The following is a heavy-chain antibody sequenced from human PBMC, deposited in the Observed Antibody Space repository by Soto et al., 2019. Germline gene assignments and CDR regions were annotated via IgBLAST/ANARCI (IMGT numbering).Heavy chain of an antibody. V-gene: IGHV3-23*01. CDR3: AKVRSTTIFDVVSLFDY. Sequence: GWSLRLSCTVSGFAFNNYGINWVRQAPGKGLEWVSSISKSDYTYYADSVKGRFAISRDNSKNTLYLQMNSLRAEDTAVYYCAKVRSTTIFDVVSLFDYWGQGTLVTVPQ. CDR2: ISKSDYT. D-gene: IGHD3-3*01. J-gene: IGHJ4*02. CDR1: GFAFNNYG.